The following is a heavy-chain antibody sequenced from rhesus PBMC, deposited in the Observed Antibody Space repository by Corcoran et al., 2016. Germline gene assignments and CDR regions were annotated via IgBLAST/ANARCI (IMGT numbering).Heavy chain of an antibody. J-gene: IGHJ4*01. CDR3: AILGIAAAGDFDY. CDR2: INIYGDNK. CDR1: GFTFSSYD. D-gene: IGHD6-25*01. V-gene: IGHV3S5*01. Sequence: EVQLVETGGGLVQPGGSLKLSCAASGFTFSSYDMTWVRQAPGKGLEWVSAINIYGDNKYYAASVKGRFTISRDNSKNTLSLQMNSLRTEDTAVYYCAILGIAAAGDFDYWGQGVLVTVSS.